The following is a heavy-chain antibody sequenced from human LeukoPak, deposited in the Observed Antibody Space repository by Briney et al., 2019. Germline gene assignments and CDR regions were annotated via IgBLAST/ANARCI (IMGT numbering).Heavy chain of an antibody. CDR2: ISYDGSNK. CDR3: ARDRVGGNATFDI. D-gene: IGHD4-23*01. J-gene: IGHJ3*02. Sequence: GSLRLSCAASGFTFSSYAMHWVRQAPGKGLEWVAVISYDGSNKYYADSVKGRFTISRDNSKNTLYLQMNSLRAEDTAVYYCARDRVGGNATFDIWGQGTMVTVSS. CDR1: GFTFSSYA. V-gene: IGHV3-30*04.